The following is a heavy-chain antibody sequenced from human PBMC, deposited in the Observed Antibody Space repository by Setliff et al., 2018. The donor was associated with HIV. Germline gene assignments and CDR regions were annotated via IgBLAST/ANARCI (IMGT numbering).Heavy chain of an antibody. D-gene: IGHD2-15*01. V-gene: IGHV4-4*07. CDR1: GGSVSSFY. CDR3: ARGLGGGFSLDAFDI. CDR2: IYTRGST. Sequence: SETLSLTCTVSGGSVSSFYWSWIRQPAEKGLEWIGRIYTRGSTNSNPSLKGRVTMSVDTSMNHFSLKLSSVTAADTAIYYCARGLGGGFSLDAFDIWGRGTMVTV. J-gene: IGHJ3*02.